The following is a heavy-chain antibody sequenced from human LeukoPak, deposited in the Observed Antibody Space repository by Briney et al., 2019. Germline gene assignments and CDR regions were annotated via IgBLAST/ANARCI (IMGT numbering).Heavy chain of an antibody. D-gene: IGHD3-16*02. CDR2: ISGSGGST. Sequence: GGSLRLSCAASGFTFSSYAMSWVRQAPGKGLEWVSAISGSGGSTYYADSVKGRFTISRDSSKNTLYLQMNSLRAEDTAVYYCAKVPAWGGYRYTFDYWGQGTLVTVSS. V-gene: IGHV3-23*01. J-gene: IGHJ4*02. CDR3: AKVPAWGGYRYTFDY. CDR1: GFTFSSYA.